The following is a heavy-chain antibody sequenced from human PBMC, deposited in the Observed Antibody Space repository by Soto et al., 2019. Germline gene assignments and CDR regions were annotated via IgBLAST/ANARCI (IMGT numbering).Heavy chain of an antibody. CDR1: GGSFKSGSYS. CDR2: VYHTGRT. V-gene: IGHV4-61*01. Sequence: PSETLSLTCTVSGGSFKSGSYSWSWIRQPPGKGLEWIGYVYHTGRTSYNPSLKSRVTISVDTCKNQFSLKLSSVTAADTAVYYCAGWAYGVPASNWFDPWGQGTLVTVSS. J-gene: IGHJ5*02. D-gene: IGHD4-17*01. CDR3: AGWAYGVPASNWFDP.